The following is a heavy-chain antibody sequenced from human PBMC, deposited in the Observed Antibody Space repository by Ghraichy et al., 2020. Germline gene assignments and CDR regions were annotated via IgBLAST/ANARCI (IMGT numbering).Heavy chain of an antibody. CDR3: ARLLSYYYDSSGYPGEAFDI. V-gene: IGHV4-59*08. CDR2: IYYSGST. D-gene: IGHD3-22*01. Sequence: SETLSLTCTVSGGSISSYYWSWIRQPPGKGLEWIGYIYYSGSTNYNPSLKSRVTISVDTSKNQFSLKLSSVTAADTAVYYCARLLSYYYDSSGYPGEAFDIWGQGTMVTVSS. CDR1: GGSISSYY. J-gene: IGHJ3*02.